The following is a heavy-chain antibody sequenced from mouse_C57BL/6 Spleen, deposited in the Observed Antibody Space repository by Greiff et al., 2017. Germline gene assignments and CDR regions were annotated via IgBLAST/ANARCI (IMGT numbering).Heavy chain of an antibody. J-gene: IGHJ2*01. CDR1: GYTFTSYW. CDR3: AKRSRSSYFDY. CDR2: INPSNGDT. V-gene: IGHV1-53*01. Sequence: QVQLQQSGTELVKPGASVKLSCTASGYTFTSYWMHWVKQRPGQGLEWIGNINPSNGDTNYNEKFQSKATLTVDNSSNTAYMQLSSLTSEASAVYYCAKRSRSSYFDYWGQGTTLTVSS. D-gene: IGHD1-1*01.